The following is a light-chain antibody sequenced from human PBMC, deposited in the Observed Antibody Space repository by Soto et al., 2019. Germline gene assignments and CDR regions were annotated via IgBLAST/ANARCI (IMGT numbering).Light chain of an antibody. Sequence: QSVLTQPPSVSGAPGQRVTISCTGSSSNIGAGYDVHWYQQRPGTAPKLLIFGNINRPSGVPDRFSGSKSGTSASLAITGLQAEDEGDYYCQSYDSTLSALYVFGTGTTLTVL. V-gene: IGLV1-40*01. J-gene: IGLJ1*01. CDR1: SSNIGAGYD. CDR2: GNI. CDR3: QSYDSTLSALYV.